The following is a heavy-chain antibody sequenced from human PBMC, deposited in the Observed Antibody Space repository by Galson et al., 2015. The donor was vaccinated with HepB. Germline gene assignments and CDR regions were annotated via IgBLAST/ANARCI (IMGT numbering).Heavy chain of an antibody. J-gene: IGHJ4*02. CDR1: KFTLENNV. CDR3: ARTPPYYDFWSGFDY. CDR2: ISDSGTST. Sequence: SLRLSCAASKFTLENNVMTWVRQAPGKGLEWVSTISDSGTSTYYADSVKGRFTISRDNSKNTVYLQMSSLRVEDTATYYCARTPPYYDFWSGFDYWGQGTLVAVSS. V-gene: IGHV3-23*01. D-gene: IGHD3-3*01.